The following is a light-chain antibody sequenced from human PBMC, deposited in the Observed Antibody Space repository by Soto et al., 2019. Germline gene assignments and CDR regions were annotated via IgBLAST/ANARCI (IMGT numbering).Light chain of an antibody. CDR2: WAS. V-gene: IGKV4-1*01. J-gene: IGKJ4*01. CDR3: QKYYSNPLT. Sequence: DIVMTQSPDSLAVSLGERATINCKSSQSVLYSSNNKNYLAWYQQKPGQPPKLLIYWASTRESGVPDRFSGSGSGTDFTHTLSSLQAEDVAVYYCQKYYSNPLTFGGGTKVEIK. CDR1: QSVLYSSNNKNY.